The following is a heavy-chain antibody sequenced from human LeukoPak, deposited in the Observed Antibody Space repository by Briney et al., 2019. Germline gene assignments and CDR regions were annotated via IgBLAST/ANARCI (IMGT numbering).Heavy chain of an antibody. Sequence: ASVKVSCKASGGTFSSYAISWVRQAPGQGLEWMGGIIPIFGTANYAQKFQGRVTMTRDTSTSTVYMELSSLRSEDTAVYYCARSGACGGDCYYTADDAFDIWGQGTMVTVSS. V-gene: IGHV1-69*05. J-gene: IGHJ3*02. CDR2: IIPIFGTA. CDR1: GGTFSSYA. D-gene: IGHD2-21*02. CDR3: ARSGACGGDCYYTADDAFDI.